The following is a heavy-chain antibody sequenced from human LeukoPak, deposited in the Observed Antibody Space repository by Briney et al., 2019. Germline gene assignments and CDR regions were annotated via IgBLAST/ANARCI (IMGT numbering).Heavy chain of an antibody. D-gene: IGHD2-15*01. Sequence: SETLSLTCTVPGGSINNYYWSWIRQPAGKGLEWIWRIYTRGSTNYNPSLKSRVTMSVDTSKNQFSLKLSSVTAADTAVYYCARGRYCSADICSGGDAFDIWGQGTMVSVSS. CDR2: IYTRGST. J-gene: IGHJ3*02. CDR1: GGSINNYY. V-gene: IGHV4-4*07. CDR3: ARGRYCSADICSGGDAFDI.